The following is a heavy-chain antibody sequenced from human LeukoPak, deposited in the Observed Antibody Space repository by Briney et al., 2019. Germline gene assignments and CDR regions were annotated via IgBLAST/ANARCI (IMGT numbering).Heavy chain of an antibody. Sequence: GGSLRLSCAASEFLFTDYYMTWIRQAPGKGLEWVSDISSSGSFIYYADSVKGRFTISRDNIKNPLFLQMNSLRPDDTAVYYCARSPMEAITRTYYFDSWGQGTLVTVSS. V-gene: IGHV3-11*01. CDR2: ISSSGSFI. D-gene: IGHD3-10*01. J-gene: IGHJ4*02. CDR1: EFLFTDYY. CDR3: ARSPMEAITRTYYFDS.